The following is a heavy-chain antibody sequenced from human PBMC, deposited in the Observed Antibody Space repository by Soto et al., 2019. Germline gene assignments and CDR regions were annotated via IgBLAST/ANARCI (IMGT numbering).Heavy chain of an antibody. CDR2: IYYSGSP. J-gene: IGHJ6*02. CDR3: AREAAEYYYYGMDV. D-gene: IGHD6-13*01. V-gene: IGHV4-31*03. CDR1: GGSISSGGYY. Sequence: QVQLQESGPGLVKPSQTLSLTCTVSGGSISSGGYYWSWIRQHPGKGLEWIGYIYYSGSPYYNPSLKSRLTXXVXTXRNQFSLKLSSVTAADTAVYYCAREAAEYYYYGMDVWGQGTTVTVSS.